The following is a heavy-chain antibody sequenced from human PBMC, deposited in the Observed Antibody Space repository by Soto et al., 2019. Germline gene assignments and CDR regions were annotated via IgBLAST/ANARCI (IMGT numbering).Heavy chain of an antibody. CDR3: AKDLLRPGRAYGMDV. V-gene: IGHV3-30*18. CDR1: GFTFSTYG. J-gene: IGHJ6*02. Sequence: QVQLVESGGGVVQPGRSLRLSCAASGFTFSTYGMHWVRQAPGKGLEWVAVISYDGSNKYYADSVKGRFTISRDNSKNTLYLQMNSLSPEDTAVYYCAKDLLRPGRAYGMDVWGQGTTVNVSS. D-gene: IGHD6-25*01. CDR2: ISYDGSNK.